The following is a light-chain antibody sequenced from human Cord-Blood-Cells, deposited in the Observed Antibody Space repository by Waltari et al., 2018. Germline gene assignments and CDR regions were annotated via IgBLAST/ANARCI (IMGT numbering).Light chain of an antibody. V-gene: IGLV2-23*02. CDR3: CSYAGSSTYV. CDR1: SSDVGSYNL. J-gene: IGLJ1*01. CDR2: EVS. Sequence: QSALTQPASVSGSPGQSIPISCPGTSSDVGSYNLVSWYQQHPGKAPKLMMYEVSKRPSGVSNRFSGSKSGNTASLTISGLQAEDEADYYCCSYAGSSTYVFGTGTKVTVL.